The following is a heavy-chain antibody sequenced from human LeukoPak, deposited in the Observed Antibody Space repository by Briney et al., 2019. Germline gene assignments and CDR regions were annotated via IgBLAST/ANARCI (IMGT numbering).Heavy chain of an antibody. V-gene: IGHV3-21*01. CDR3: ARGDYYDSLDAFDI. CDR2: ISSSSSYI. D-gene: IGHD3-22*01. CDR1: GFTFSSYS. Sequence: PGGSLRLSCAVSGFTFSSYSMNWVRQAPGKGLEWVSSISSSSSYIYYADSVKGRFTISRDKAKKSLYLQMNSLRAEDTAVYYCARGDYYDSLDAFDIWGQGTMVTVSS. J-gene: IGHJ3*02.